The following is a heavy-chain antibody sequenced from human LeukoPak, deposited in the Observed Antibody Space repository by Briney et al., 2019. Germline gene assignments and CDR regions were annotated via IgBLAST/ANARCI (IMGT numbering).Heavy chain of an antibody. CDR3: ARGRRLSLDY. Sequence: ASVKVSCKASGYTFTNYTLNWVRQATGQGLEWMGWMNPNSGNTGYAQKFQGRVTMTRNTSISTAYMELSSLRSEDTAVYYCARGRRLSLDYWGQGTLVTVSS. J-gene: IGHJ4*02. CDR2: MNPNSGNT. CDR1: GYTFTNYT. V-gene: IGHV1-8*02. D-gene: IGHD3-16*02.